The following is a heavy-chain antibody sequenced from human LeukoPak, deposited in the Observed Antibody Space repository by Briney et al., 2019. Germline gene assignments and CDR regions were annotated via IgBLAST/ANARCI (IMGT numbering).Heavy chain of an antibody. Sequence: PGRSLRLSCAASGFTFSSYAMHWVRQAPGKGLEWVSAISGSGGSTYYADSVKGRFTISRDNSKNTLYLQMNSLRAEDTAVYYCAKNQWELLYPYWGQGTLVTVSS. J-gene: IGHJ4*02. CDR3: AKNQWELLYPY. CDR2: ISGSGGST. CDR1: GFTFSSYA. V-gene: IGHV3-23*01. D-gene: IGHD1-26*01.